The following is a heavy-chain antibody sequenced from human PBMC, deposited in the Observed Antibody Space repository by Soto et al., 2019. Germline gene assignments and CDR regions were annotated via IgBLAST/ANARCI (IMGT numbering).Heavy chain of an antibody. CDR2: IYPGDSDT. CDR3: ARRAGSSSTGRYYYGMDV. CDR1: GYSFTSYW. V-gene: IGHV5-51*01. J-gene: IGHJ6*02. Sequence: PGESLKISCKGSGYSFTSYWIGWVRQMPGKGLEWMGIIYPGDSDTRYSPSFQGQVTISADKSISTAYLQWSSLKASDTAMYYCARRAGSSSTGRYYYGMDVWGQGTTVTVSS. D-gene: IGHD2-2*01.